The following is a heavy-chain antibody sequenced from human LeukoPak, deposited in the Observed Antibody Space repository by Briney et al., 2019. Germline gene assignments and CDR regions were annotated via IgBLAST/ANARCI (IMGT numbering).Heavy chain of an antibody. CDR2: ISSSSSTI. CDR3: ARDQEQWLGGYFDY. V-gene: IGHV3-48*01. J-gene: IGHJ4*02. CDR1: GFTFSSYS. D-gene: IGHD6-19*01. Sequence: QPGGSLRLSCAASGFTFSSYSMNWVRQAPGKGLEWVAYISSSSSTIYYADSVKGRFTISRDNAKNSLYLQMHSLRAEDTAVYYCARDQEQWLGGYFDYWGQGTLVTVSS.